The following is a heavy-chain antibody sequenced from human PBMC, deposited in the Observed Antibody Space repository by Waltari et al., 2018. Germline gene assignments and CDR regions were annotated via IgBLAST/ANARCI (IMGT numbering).Heavy chain of an antibody. Sequence: QVQLVQSGAEVKKPGASVKVSCKASGYTFTGYYMHWVRQAPGQGLEWMGWISPNSGGTNYAQKFQGWVTMTRDTSISTAYMELSRLRSDDTAVYYCARDLGGSYFGSGWFDPWGQGTLVTVSS. J-gene: IGHJ5*02. CDR1: GYTFTGYY. V-gene: IGHV1-2*04. CDR2: ISPNSGGT. CDR3: ARDLGGSYFGSGWFDP. D-gene: IGHD1-26*01.